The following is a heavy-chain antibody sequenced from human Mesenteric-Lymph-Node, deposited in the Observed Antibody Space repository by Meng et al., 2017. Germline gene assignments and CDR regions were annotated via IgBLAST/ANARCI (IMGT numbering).Heavy chain of an antibody. CDR3: ARGSYTNSYEAWH. D-gene: IGHD5-18*01. CDR2: ISGSGVST. Sequence: GGSLRLSCAASGFTYRSHAMSWVRQAPGKGLEWVSGISGSGVSTYYADSVKGRFTVSRDNSKNTLYLQMNSLRAEDTALYYCARGSYTNSYEAWHWGQGTLVTVSS. J-gene: IGHJ4*02. V-gene: IGHV3-23*01. CDR1: GFTYRSHA.